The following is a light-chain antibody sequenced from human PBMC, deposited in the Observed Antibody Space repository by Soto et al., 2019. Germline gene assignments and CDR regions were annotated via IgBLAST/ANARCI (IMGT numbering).Light chain of an antibody. V-gene: IGKV1-9*01. CDR2: AAS. CDR1: QGISSY. CDR3: QQLNSYPYT. Sequence: DIQLTQSPSFLSASVGDRVTITCRASQGISSYLAWYQQKPGKAPKLLIYAASTLQSGVPSRFSGSGSGTEFTLTISSLQPEDFATYYGQQLNSYPYTFGQGTTLEIK. J-gene: IGKJ2*01.